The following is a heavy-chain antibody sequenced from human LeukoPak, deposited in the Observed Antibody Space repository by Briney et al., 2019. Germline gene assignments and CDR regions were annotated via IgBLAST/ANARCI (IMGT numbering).Heavy chain of an antibody. D-gene: IGHD2-2*01. CDR3: ARGQYHLLYWYFDL. Sequence: SETLSLTCTVSGGSISSYYWSWIRQPPGKGLEWIGYIYYSGSTNYNPSLKSRVTISVDTSKNQFSLKLSSVTAADTAVYYCARGQYHLLYWYFDLWGRGTLVTVSS. J-gene: IGHJ2*01. V-gene: IGHV4-59*08. CDR1: GGSISSYY. CDR2: IYYSGST.